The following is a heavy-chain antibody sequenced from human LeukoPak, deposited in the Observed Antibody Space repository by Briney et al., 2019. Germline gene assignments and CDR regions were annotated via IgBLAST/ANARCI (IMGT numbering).Heavy chain of an antibody. CDR2: INPSGGST. CDR1: GYTFTSYY. J-gene: IGHJ4*02. D-gene: IGHD3-10*01. Sequence: GASVKVSCKASGYTFTSYYMHWVRQAPGQGLEWMGIINPSGGSTSYAQKFQGRVTMTRDMSTSTVYMELSSLRSEDTAVYYCARDFAELWFGDTTPGYWGQGTLVTVSS. V-gene: IGHV1-46*01. CDR3: ARDFAELWFGDTTPGY.